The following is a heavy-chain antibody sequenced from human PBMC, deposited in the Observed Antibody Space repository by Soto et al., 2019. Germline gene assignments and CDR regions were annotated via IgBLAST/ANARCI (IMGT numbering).Heavy chain of an antibody. Sequence: GASVKVSCKASGYTFTSYAMHWVRQAPGQRLEWMGWINAGNGNTKYSQKFQGRVTITRDTSASTAYMELSSLRSEDTAVYYCASPPRFWSGYYLGGDYWGQGTLVTVSS. CDR3: ASPPRFWSGYYLGGDY. V-gene: IGHV1-3*01. CDR1: GYTFTSYA. J-gene: IGHJ4*02. CDR2: INAGNGNT. D-gene: IGHD3-3*01.